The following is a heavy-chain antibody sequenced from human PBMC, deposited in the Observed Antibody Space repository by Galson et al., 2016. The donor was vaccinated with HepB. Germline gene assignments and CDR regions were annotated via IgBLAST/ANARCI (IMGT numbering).Heavy chain of an antibody. V-gene: IGHV3-30*04. CDR1: GFTFSSYA. CDR2: ISPDGTNQ. D-gene: IGHD1-26*01. J-gene: IGHJ2*01. Sequence: SLRLSCAASGFTFSSYALHWVRQAPDKGLEWVAAISPDGTNQHFADSVRARFTISRDNSKNTLFLQMNSLKSEDTAVYYCASLRAPGDWSFDLWGRGTLVTVSS. CDR3: ASLRAPGDWSFDL.